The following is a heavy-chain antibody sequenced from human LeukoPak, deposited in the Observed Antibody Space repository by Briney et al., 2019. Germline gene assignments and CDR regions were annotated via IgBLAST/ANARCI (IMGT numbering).Heavy chain of an antibody. J-gene: IGHJ4*02. D-gene: IGHD6-13*01. CDR2: ISSSGSTI. V-gene: IGHV3-11*04. CDR1: GFTFSDYY. CDR3: ARRSSSSYYFDY. Sequence: GGSLRLSCAASGFTFSDYYMSWIRQAPGKGLEWVSYISSSGSTIYYADSVKGRFTISRDNAKNSLYLQMNSQRAEDTAVYYCARRSSSSYYFDYWGQGTLVTVSS.